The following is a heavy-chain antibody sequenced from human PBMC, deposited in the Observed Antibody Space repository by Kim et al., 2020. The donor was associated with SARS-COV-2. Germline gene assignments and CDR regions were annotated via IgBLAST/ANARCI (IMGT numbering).Heavy chain of an antibody. V-gene: IGHV3-21*01. CDR2: ISSSSSYI. CDR1: GFTFSSYS. D-gene: IGHD3-3*01. Sequence: GGSLRLSCAASGFTFSSYSMNWVRQAPGKGLEWVSSISSSSSYIYYADSVKGRFTISRDNAKNSLYLQMNSLRAEDTAVYYCARDRGFLEWLYLDVWGQGTTVTVSS. J-gene: IGHJ6*02. CDR3: ARDRGFLEWLYLDV.